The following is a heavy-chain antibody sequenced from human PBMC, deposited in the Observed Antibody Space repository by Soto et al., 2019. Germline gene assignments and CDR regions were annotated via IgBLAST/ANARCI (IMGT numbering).Heavy chain of an antibody. CDR2: ISGSGGST. D-gene: IGHD3-9*01. CDR1: GFTFSSYA. Sequence: GGSLRLSCAASGFTFSSYAMSWVRQAPGKGLEWVSAISGSGGSTYYADSVKGRFTISRDNSKNTLYLQMNSLRAEDTAVYYCAKGSLNSSYDILTGYYRYFDYWGQGTLVTVSS. V-gene: IGHV3-23*01. J-gene: IGHJ4*02. CDR3: AKGSLNSSYDILTGYYRYFDY.